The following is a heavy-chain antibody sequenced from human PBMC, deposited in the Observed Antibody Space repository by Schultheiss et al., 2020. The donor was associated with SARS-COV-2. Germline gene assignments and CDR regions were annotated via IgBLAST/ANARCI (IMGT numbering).Heavy chain of an antibody. Sequence: SQTLSLTCSVSGGSISSYYWSWIRQPPGKGLEWIGYVFYRGGTSYNPSLKSRVTISLDTSKNQFSLKLSSVTAAETAVYYCVRDRGPYDFWSHEGGMDVWGQGTTVTVSS. CDR2: VFYRGGT. D-gene: IGHD3-3*01. J-gene: IGHJ6*02. V-gene: IGHV4-59*01. CDR1: GGSISSYY. CDR3: VRDRGPYDFWSHEGGMDV.